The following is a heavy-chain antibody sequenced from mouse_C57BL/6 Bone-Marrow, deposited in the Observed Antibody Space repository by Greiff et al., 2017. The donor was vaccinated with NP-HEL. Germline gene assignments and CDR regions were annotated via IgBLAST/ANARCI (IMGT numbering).Heavy chain of an antibody. Sequence: VQLQQSGAELVRPGASVTLSCKASGYTFTDYEMHWVKQTPVHGLEWIGAIDPETGGTAYNQKFKGKAILTADKSSSTAYMELRSLPSEDSAVYYCSSSTGDYWGQGTTLTVSS. CDR1: GYTFTDYE. J-gene: IGHJ2*01. V-gene: IGHV1-15*01. CDR2: IDPETGGT. CDR3: SSSTGDY.